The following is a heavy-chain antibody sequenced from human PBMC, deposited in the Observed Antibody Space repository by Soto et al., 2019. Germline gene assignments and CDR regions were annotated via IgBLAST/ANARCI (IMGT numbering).Heavy chain of an antibody. CDR2: IYYSGST. CDR3: ARLDSPYYYGMDV. CDR1: GGSISSSSYY. V-gene: IGHV4-39*01. Sequence: SETLSLTCTVSGGSISSSSYYWGWIRQPPGKGLEWIGGIYYSGSTYYNPSLKSRVTISVDTSKNQFSLKLSSVTAADTAVYYCARLDSPYYYGMDVWRQGTTVTVSS. J-gene: IGHJ6*02.